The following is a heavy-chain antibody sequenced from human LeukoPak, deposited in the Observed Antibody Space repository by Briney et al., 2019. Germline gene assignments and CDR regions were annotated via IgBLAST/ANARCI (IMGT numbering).Heavy chain of an antibody. CDR2: ISGSGGST. Sequence: GGSLRLSCAASGFTFSSFAMSWVRQAPGKGLEWVSAISGSGGSTYYADSVKGRFTISRDNSKNTLYLQMNCLRAEDTAVYYCAKDNDILTGRDYWGQGTLVTASS. CDR1: GFTFSSFA. CDR3: AKDNDILTGRDY. V-gene: IGHV3-23*01. D-gene: IGHD3-9*01. J-gene: IGHJ4*02.